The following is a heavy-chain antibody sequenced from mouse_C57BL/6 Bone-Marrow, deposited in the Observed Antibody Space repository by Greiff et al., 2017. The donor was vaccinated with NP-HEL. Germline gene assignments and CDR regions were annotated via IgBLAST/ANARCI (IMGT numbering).Heavy chain of an antibody. CDR2: IDPEDGDT. CDR1: GFNIKDYY. Sequence: EVQLQQSGAELVRPGASVKLSCTASGFNIKDYYMHWVKQRPEQGLEWIGRIDPEDGDTEYAPKFQGKATMTADTSSNTAYLQLSSLTSEDTAVYYCTTGVNYYYGSSYPAWFAYWGQGTLVTVSA. J-gene: IGHJ3*01. D-gene: IGHD1-1*01. V-gene: IGHV14-1*01. CDR3: TTGVNYYYGSSYPAWFAY.